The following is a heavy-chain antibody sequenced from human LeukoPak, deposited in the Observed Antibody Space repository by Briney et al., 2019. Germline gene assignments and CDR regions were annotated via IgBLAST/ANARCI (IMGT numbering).Heavy chain of an antibody. CDR1: GFTFSDYS. J-gene: IGHJ6*02. CDR2: ISSGDTTV. CDR3: ARDQGPRARDYYGMDV. Sequence: GGSLRLSCTASGFTFSDYSMRWIRQAPGKGLEWVSYISSGDTTVYYADSVKGRFTISRDNAENSLHLQMNSLRVEDTAVYYCARDQGPRARDYYGMDVWGQGTTVTVSS. V-gene: IGHV3-11*01.